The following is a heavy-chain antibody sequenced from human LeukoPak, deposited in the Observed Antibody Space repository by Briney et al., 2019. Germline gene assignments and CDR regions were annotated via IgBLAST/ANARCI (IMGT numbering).Heavy chain of an antibody. CDR2: MNPNSGNT. Sequence: ASVKVSCKASGYTFTSYGINWVRQATGQGLEWMGWMNPNSGNTGYAQKFQGRVTITRNTSISTAYMELSSLRSEDTAVYYCARGMVGATSFDYWGQGTLVTVSS. D-gene: IGHD1-26*01. CDR3: ARGMVGATSFDY. CDR1: GYTFTSYG. V-gene: IGHV1-8*03. J-gene: IGHJ4*02.